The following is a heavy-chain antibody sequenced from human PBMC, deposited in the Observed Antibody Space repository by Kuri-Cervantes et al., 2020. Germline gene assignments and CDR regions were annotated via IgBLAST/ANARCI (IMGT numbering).Heavy chain of an antibody. Sequence: GSLRLSCTVSGGSISSYYWSWIRQPPGKGLEWIGYIYYSGSTNYNPSLKSRVTISVDTSKNQFSLKLSSVTAADTAVYYCARVHASGRHDPWGQGALVTVSS. CDR2: IYYSGST. CDR3: ARVHASGRHDP. D-gene: IGHD3-10*01. V-gene: IGHV4-59*01. CDR1: GGSISSYY. J-gene: IGHJ5*02.